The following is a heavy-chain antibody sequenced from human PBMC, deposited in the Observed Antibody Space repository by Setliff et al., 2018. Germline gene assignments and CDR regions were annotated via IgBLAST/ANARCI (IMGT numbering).Heavy chain of an antibody. D-gene: IGHD3-22*01. Sequence: PSETLSLTCSVSGGSISTYHWSWIRQPPEKGLEWIAYIHYSGSTNNNPSLKSRVTISIDSSKNQMSLRMTSVTAADTAVYYCARGRYFESSSYYFPFDYWGLGTLVTVSS. CDR2: IHYSGST. CDR3: ARGRYFESSSYYFPFDY. J-gene: IGHJ4*02. V-gene: IGHV4-59*12. CDR1: GGSISTYH.